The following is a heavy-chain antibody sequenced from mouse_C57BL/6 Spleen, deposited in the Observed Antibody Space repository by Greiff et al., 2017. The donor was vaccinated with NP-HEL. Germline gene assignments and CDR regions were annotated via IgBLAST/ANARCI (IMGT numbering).Heavy chain of an antibody. V-gene: IGHV5-6*01. J-gene: IGHJ1*03. Sequence: EVQLVQSGGDLVKPGGSLKISCAASGFTFSSYGMSWVRQTPDKRLEWVATISSGGSYTYYPDSVTGRFTISRDNAKNTLYLQISSMKTEDAAVDYCGRTGRGSRNDEVYFGVWGTGATATV. CDR2: ISSGGSYT. CDR1: GFTFSSYG. CDR3: GRTGRGSRNDEVYFGV. D-gene: IGHD2-14*01.